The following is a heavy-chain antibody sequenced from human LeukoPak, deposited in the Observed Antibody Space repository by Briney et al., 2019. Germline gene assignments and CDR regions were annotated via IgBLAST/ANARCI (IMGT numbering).Heavy chain of an antibody. CDR1: GGSISSSSYY. CDR3: VSQLLGHDY. Sequence: SETLSLTCTVSGGSISSSSYYWGWIRQPPGKGLEWIGSIYYSGSTYYNPSLKSRVTISVDTSKNQFSLKLSSVTAADTAVYYCVSQLLGHDYWGQGTLVTVSS. J-gene: IGHJ4*02. CDR2: IYYSGST. V-gene: IGHV4-39*07. D-gene: IGHD1-26*01.